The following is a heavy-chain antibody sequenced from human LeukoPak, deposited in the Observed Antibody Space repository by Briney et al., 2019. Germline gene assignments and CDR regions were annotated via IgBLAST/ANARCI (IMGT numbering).Heavy chain of an antibody. Sequence: SETLSLTCTVSGGTISRYYWSWIRQSPGKGLEWIGYIYSTGSTNSSPSLKSRVSISVDTSKNQFSLNMRSVTAADTAVYYCARHESAVGALFHWGQGVLVTVS. V-gene: IGHV4-59*08. J-gene: IGHJ4*02. CDR1: GGTISRYY. CDR3: ARHESAVGALFH. D-gene: IGHD1-26*01. CDR2: IYSTGST.